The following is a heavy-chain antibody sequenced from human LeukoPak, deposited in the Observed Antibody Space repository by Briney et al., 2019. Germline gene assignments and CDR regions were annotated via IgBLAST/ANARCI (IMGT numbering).Heavy chain of an antibody. CDR3: AKNTADKNY. Sequence: ASVKVSCKASGYTFTNYYLHWVRQAPGQGLEWMGWINPTSGGTNYAQKFQGRVTMTRDTSITTAYLELTSLRSDDTAVYYCAKNTADKNYWGQGILVTVSS. D-gene: IGHD5-18*01. J-gene: IGHJ4*02. CDR1: GYTFTNYY. V-gene: IGHV1-2*02. CDR2: INPTSGGT.